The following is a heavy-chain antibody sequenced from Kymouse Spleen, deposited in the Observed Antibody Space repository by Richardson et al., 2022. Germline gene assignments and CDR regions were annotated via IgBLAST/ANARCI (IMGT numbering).Heavy chain of an antibody. CDR2: IWYDGSNK. V-gene: IGHV3-33*01. CDR1: GFTFSSYG. CDR3: ARRIAVAGPYYYGMDV. D-gene: IGHD6-19*01. Sequence: QVQLVESGGGVVQPGRSLRLSCAASGFTFSSYGMHWVRQAPGKGLEWVAVIWYDGSNKYYADSVKGRFTISRDNSKNTLYLQMNSLRAEDTAVYYCARRIAVAGPYYYGMDVWGQGTTVTVSS. J-gene: IGHJ6*02.